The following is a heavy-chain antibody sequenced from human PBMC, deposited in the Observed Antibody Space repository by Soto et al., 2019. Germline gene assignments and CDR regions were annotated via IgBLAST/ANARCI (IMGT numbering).Heavy chain of an antibody. Sequence: VASVKVSCKASGGTFSSYAISWVRQAPGQGLEWMGGIIPIFGTANYAQKFQGRVTITADESTSTAYMELSSLRSEDTAVYYCARGSAAYYDSSGPPHYWGQGTLVTVSS. D-gene: IGHD3-22*01. CDR1: GGTFSSYA. CDR3: ARGSAAYYDSSGPPHY. J-gene: IGHJ4*02. CDR2: IIPIFGTA. V-gene: IGHV1-69*13.